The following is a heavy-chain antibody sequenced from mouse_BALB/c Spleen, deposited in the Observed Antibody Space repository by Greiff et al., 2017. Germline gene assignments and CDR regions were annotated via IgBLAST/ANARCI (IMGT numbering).Heavy chain of an antibody. CDR1: GFTFSSYG. D-gene: IGHD1-1*01. Sequence: EVKLQESGGGLVQPGGSLKLSCAASGFTFSSYGMSWVRQTPDKRLELVATINSNGGSTYYPDSVKGRFTISRDNAKNTLYLQMSSLKSEDTAMYYCAREVLREYFDYWGQGTTLTVSS. V-gene: IGHV5-6-3*01. CDR2: INSNGGST. J-gene: IGHJ2*01. CDR3: AREVLREYFDY.